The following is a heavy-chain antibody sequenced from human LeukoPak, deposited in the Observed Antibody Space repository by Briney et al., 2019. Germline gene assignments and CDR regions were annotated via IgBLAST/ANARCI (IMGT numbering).Heavy chain of an antibody. Sequence: SSETLSLTCAVYGGSFSGYYWSWIRQPPGKGLEGIGEINHSGSTNYNPSLKSRVTISVDTSKNQFSLKLSSVTAADTAVYYCAGKYRCPFCSGYGYFDYWGQGTLVTVSS. CDR3: AGKYRCPFCSGYGYFDY. CDR1: GGSFSGYY. D-gene: IGHD3-3*01. J-gene: IGHJ4*02. V-gene: IGHV4-34*01. CDR2: INHSGST.